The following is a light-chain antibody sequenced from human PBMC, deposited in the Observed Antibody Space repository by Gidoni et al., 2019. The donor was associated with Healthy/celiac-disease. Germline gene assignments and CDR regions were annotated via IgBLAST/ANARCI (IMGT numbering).Light chain of an antibody. J-gene: IGKJ1*01. CDR3: QQSNNWPRT. V-gene: IGKV3-15*01. CDR1: QSVSSY. CDR2: GAS. Sequence: EIVMTQSPATLSVSPGERATLSCRASQSVSSYLAWYQQKPGQAPKLLIYGASTRATGIPARFSGSGSGTEFTLTISSLQSEDFAVYYCQQSNNWPRTFGQGTKVEIK.